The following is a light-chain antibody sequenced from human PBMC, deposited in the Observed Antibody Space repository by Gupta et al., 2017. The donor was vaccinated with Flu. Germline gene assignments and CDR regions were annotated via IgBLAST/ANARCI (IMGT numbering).Light chain of an antibody. Sequence: DVVMTQSPLSLPVTLGQPASISCRSSQSLVYSDGNTYLNWFQQRPGQSPRRLIYRVSNRDSGVPDRFSGSGSGTGFTLKSSRVDAEEVGIYYCMQGTHWPSPTRLTFGPGTKVEIK. V-gene: IGKV2-30*01. CDR3: MQGTHWPSPTRLT. J-gene: IGKJ3*01. CDR1: QSLVYSDGNTY. CDR2: RVS.